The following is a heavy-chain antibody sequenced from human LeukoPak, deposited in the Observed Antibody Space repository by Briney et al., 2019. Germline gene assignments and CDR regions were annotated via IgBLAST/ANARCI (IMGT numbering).Heavy chain of an antibody. CDR1: GFTFSNYW. Sequence: GGSLRLSCAASGFTFSNYWMSWVRQAPGKGLEWVAHINRDGSEIYYVDSVKGRFTISRDNAKSSLSLQMNSLRVEDTAVYYCARDKVTYWGQGILVTVSS. CDR3: ARDKVTY. J-gene: IGHJ4*02. CDR2: INRDGSEI. V-gene: IGHV3-7*01.